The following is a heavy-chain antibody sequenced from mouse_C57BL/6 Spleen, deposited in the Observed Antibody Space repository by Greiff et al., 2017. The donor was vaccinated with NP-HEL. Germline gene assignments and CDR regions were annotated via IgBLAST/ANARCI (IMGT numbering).Heavy chain of an antibody. D-gene: IGHD3-3*01. Sequence: VKVVESGAELARPGASVKLSCKASGYTFTSYGISWVKQRTGQGLEWIGEIYPRSGNTYYNEKFKGKATLTADKSSSTAYMELRSLTSEDSAVYFCARWGPEGYFDVWGTGTTVTVSS. CDR3: ARWGPEGYFDV. J-gene: IGHJ1*03. CDR2: IYPRSGNT. V-gene: IGHV1-81*01. CDR1: GYTFTSYG.